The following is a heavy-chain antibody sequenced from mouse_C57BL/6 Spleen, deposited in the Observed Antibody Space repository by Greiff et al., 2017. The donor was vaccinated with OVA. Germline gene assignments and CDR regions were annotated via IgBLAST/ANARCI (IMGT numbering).Heavy chain of an antibody. J-gene: IGHJ2*01. CDR3: TTSFITTVVAPDY. D-gene: IGHD1-1*01. Sequence: EVQLQQSGAELVRPGASVKLSCTASGFNIKDDYMHWVKQRPEQGLEWIGWIDPENGDTEYASKFQGKATITADTSSNTAYLQLSSLTSEDTAVYYCTTSFITTVVAPDYWGKGTTLTVSS. CDR1: GFNIKDDY. CDR2: IDPENGDT. V-gene: IGHV14-4*01.